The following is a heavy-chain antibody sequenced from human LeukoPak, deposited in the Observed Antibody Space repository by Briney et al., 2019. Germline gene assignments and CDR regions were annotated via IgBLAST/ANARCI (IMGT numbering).Heavy chain of an antibody. Sequence: PGGSLRLSCAASGFTFSSYAMHWVRQAPGKGLEWVAVISYDGSNKYYADSVKGRFTISRDNSKNTLYLQMNSLRAEDTAVYYCARGGSLYSGGEGAFDIWGQGTMVTVSS. CDR1: GFTFSSYA. CDR2: ISYDGSNK. V-gene: IGHV3-30-3*01. J-gene: IGHJ3*02. D-gene: IGHD4-23*01. CDR3: ARGGSLYSGGEGAFDI.